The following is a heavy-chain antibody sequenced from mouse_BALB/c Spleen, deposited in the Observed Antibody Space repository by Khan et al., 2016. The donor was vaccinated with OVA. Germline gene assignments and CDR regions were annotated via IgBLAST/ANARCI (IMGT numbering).Heavy chain of an antibody. CDR2: IDPANGNT. CDR1: GFNINDTY. D-gene: IGHD1-1*01. V-gene: IGHV14-3*02. J-gene: IGHJ4*01. Sequence: IQLVQPGAELVKPGASVKLSCIVSGFNINDTYMHWVKQRPEQGLAWIGRIDPANGNTKYDPKFQGKATPRADTFSNTVYVHHSSLTSEDTADYYCSYSLLLYAMDYWSHGTSVTVSS. CDR3: SYSLLLYAMDY.